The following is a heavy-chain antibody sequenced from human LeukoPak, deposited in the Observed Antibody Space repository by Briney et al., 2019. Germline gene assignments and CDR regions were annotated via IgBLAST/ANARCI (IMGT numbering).Heavy chain of an antibody. CDR1: GFTFSTYW. V-gene: IGHV3-7*03. J-gene: IGHJ6*02. Sequence: GGSLRLSCAASGFTFSTYWMSWVRQAPGKGLECVANIRRDGSEKFYVDSVKGRFTISRDNAQNSLYLQMNSLRAEDTAVYYCTTAPSGYCSGGSCYPPRYYYYGMDVWGQGTTVTVSS. D-gene: IGHD2-15*01. CDR2: IRRDGSEK. CDR3: TTAPSGYCSGGSCYPPRYYYYGMDV.